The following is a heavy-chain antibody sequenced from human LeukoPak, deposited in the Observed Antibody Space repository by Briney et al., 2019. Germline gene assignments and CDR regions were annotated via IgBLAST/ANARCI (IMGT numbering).Heavy chain of an antibody. CDR2: IYYSGST. V-gene: IGHV4-59*01. CDR3: ARRPPPNSSSWTYYYYYYYMDV. CDR1: GGSFSGYY. Sequence: SETLSLTCAVYGGSFSGYYWSWIRQPPGKGLEWIGYIYYSGSTNYNPSLKSRVTISVDTSKNQFSLKLSSVTAADTAVYYCARRPPPNSSSWTYYYYYYYMDVWGKGTTVTVSS. D-gene: IGHD6-13*01. J-gene: IGHJ6*03.